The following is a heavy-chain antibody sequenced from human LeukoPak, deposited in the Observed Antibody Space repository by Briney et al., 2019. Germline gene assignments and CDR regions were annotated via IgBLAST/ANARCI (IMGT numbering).Heavy chain of an antibody. CDR3: AKLISGGLAVTADWFDP. V-gene: IGHV3-23*01. J-gene: IGHJ5*01. CDR2: INANSVAS. Sequence: GGSLRLSCAASGFAFSFSAMSWLRQPPGKGLEWVSTINANSVASSYAASVRGRFTISRDNSKSTLYLHLNTLRVEDTAVYYCAKLISGGLAVTADWFDPWGQGTLVVVSS. CDR1: GFAFSFSA. D-gene: IGHD6-19*01.